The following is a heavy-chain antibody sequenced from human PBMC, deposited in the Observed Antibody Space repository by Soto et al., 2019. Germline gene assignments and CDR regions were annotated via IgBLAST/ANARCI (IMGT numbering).Heavy chain of an antibody. CDR2: IYWDDDK. D-gene: IGHD2-21*02. Sequence: QITLKESGPTLVKPTQTLTLTCTFSGFSLSTSGVGVGWIRQPPGKALEWLALIYWDDDKRYSPSLKSRLTITKDXXKXQVXLTMTNMDPVDTATYYCAHRLAVVTPYPGFDAFDIWGQGTMVTVSS. CDR3: AHRLAVVTPYPGFDAFDI. V-gene: IGHV2-5*02. CDR1: GFSLSTSGVG. J-gene: IGHJ3*02.